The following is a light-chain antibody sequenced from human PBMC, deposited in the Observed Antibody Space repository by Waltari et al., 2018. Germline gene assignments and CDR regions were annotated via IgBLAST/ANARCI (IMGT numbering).Light chain of an antibody. CDR3: QHYDGSVVT. CDR2: GTS. V-gene: IGKV3-20*01. CDR1: QSVTSIA. J-gene: IGKJ4*01. Sequence: CRASQSVTSIAFTWYQQRPGQAPRLLIYGTSSRATDIPDRFSGGGSGTDFTLTISRLEPEDFAVYFCQHYDGSVVTFGGGTRVEI.